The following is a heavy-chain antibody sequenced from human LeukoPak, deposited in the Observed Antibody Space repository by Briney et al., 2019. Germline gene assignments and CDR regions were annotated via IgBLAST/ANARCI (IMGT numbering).Heavy chain of an antibody. J-gene: IGHJ3*02. CDR2: IIPILGIA. V-gene: IGHV1-69*02. CDR1: GGTFSSYT. Sequence: SVKVSCKASGGTFSSYTISWVRQAPGQGLEWMGRIIPILGIANYAQKFQGRVTIIADKSTSTAYMELSSLRSEDTAVYYCARSGTPDPFYYDSSGGAFDIWGQGTMVTVSS. CDR3: ARSGTPDPFYYDSSGGAFDI. D-gene: IGHD3-22*01.